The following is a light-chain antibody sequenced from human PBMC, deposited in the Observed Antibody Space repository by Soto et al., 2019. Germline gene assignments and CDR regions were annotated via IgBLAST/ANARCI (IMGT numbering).Light chain of an antibody. CDR1: QSLLHSNGYNY. CDR3: MQALHSPT. J-gene: IGKJ5*01. CDR2: LGS. V-gene: IGKV2-28*01. Sequence: DIVMTQSPLSLAVTPGEPASISCRSSQSLLHSNGYNYLDWYLQKPGQSPQLLIYLGSNRASGVPDRFSGSGSATDFTPKISTVEAEDVGVYYCMQALHSPTFGQGTRLEIK.